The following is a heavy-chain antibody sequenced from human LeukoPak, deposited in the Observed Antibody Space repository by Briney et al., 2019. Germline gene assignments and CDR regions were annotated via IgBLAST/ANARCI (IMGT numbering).Heavy chain of an antibody. CDR3: ARLFHDSSGYYYPFDY. V-gene: IGHV5-10-1*01. CDR1: GYSFTSYW. Sequence: GESLKIFCKGSGYSFTSYWISWVRQMPGKGLEWMGRIDPSDSYTNYSPSFQGHVTISADKSISTAYLQWSSLKASDTAMYYCARLFHDSSGYYYPFDYWGQGTLVTVSS. J-gene: IGHJ4*02. D-gene: IGHD3-22*01. CDR2: IDPSDSYT.